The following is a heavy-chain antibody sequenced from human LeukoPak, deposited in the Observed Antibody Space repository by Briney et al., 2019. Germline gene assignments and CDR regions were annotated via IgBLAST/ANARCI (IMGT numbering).Heavy chain of an antibody. CDR2: IYYSGST. V-gene: IGHV4-34*09. D-gene: IGHD4-23*01. CDR3: ARDKNGGSYFDY. Sequence: PSETLSLTCAVYGGSFSGYYWSWIRQPPGKGLEWIGYIYYSGSTYYNPSLKSRVTISVDTSKNQFSLKLSSVTAADTAVYYCARDKNGGSYFDYWGQGTLVTVSS. CDR1: GGSFSGYY. J-gene: IGHJ4*02.